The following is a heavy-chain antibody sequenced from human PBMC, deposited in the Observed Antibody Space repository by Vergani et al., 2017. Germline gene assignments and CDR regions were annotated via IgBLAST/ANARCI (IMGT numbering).Heavy chain of an antibody. J-gene: IGHJ4*02. CDR2: VSHSGDT. Sequence: QVNLQESGPGLVKSSETLSLTCAVSGASISTGNNWGLIRQPPGKGLAWSSSVSHSGDTYFNPSLKGRVSISMDTTKNYFFLTLSSVTAADTAMYYCSRPAVSYGDYFDYWGQGTLVTVSS. CDR3: SRPAVSYGDYFDY. D-gene: IGHD3-10*01. V-gene: IGHV4-38-2*01. CDR1: GASISTGNN.